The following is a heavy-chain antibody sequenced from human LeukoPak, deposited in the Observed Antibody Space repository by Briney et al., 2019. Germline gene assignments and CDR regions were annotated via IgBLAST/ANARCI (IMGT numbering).Heavy chain of an antibody. J-gene: IGHJ6*02. CDR1: GFTFSRNA. CDR3: ARDGDYGGYYYYGMDV. Sequence: GGSLRLSCAASGFTFSRNAMSWVRQAPGKGLEWVSSISSSSSYIYYADSVKGRFTISRDNAKNSLYLQMNSLRAEDTAVYYCARDGDYGGYYYYGMDVWGQGTTVTVSS. D-gene: IGHD4-17*01. V-gene: IGHV3-21*01. CDR2: ISSSSSYI.